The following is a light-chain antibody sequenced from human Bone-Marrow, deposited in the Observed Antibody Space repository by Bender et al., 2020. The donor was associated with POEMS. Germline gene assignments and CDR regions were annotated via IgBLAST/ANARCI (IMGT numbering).Light chain of an antibody. CDR2: SDN. Sequence: QSVLTQPPSASGTPGQRVTISCSGGSSNIGTNTVNWYKHLPGTAPKLLIYSDNRRPSGVPDRFSGSRSGTSASLAISGLQSEDEADYYCEVCDDSLNGGVFGGGTKLTVL. J-gene: IGLJ3*02. CDR1: SSNIGTNT. V-gene: IGLV1-44*01. CDR3: EVCDDSLNGGV.